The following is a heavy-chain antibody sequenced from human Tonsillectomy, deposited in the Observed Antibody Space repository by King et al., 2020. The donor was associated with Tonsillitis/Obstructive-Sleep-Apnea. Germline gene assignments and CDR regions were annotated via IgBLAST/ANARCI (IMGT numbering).Heavy chain of an antibody. J-gene: IGHJ6*03. CDR1: GFTFDDYA. Sequence: VQLVESGGGLVQPGRSLRLSCAASGFTFDDYAMHWVRQAPGKGLEWVSGISWNSGIIGYADSVKGRFTISRDNAKNSLYLQMNSLRAEDTASYYCAKDTTGDYYYMDVWGKGTTVTVSS. V-gene: IGHV3-9*01. CDR3: AKDTTGDYYYMDV. CDR2: ISWNSGII. D-gene: IGHD4-17*01.